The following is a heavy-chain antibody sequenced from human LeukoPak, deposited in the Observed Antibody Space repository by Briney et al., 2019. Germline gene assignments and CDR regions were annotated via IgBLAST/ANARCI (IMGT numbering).Heavy chain of an antibody. V-gene: IGHV3-21*01. Sequence: SVRGRFTISRDNAKNLLFLQMNSLRAEDTAVYYCARGMAASGTDYWGQGTLVTVSS. J-gene: IGHJ4*02. CDR3: ARGMAASGTDY. D-gene: IGHD6-13*01.